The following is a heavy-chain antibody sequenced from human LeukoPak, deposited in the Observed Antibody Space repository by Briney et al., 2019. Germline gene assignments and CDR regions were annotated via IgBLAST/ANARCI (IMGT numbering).Heavy chain of an antibody. CDR3: ARESSSWYGYFHH. CDR2: TYYRSKWYN. Sequence: SQTLSLTCVISGDSVSSNSAAWNWIRQSPSRGLEWLGRTYYRSKWYNDYAVSVKSRININPDTPKNQFSLQLNYVTPEDTAVYYCARESSSWYGYFHHWGQGTLVTVSS. J-gene: IGHJ1*01. CDR1: GDSVSSNSAA. D-gene: IGHD6-13*01. V-gene: IGHV6-1*01.